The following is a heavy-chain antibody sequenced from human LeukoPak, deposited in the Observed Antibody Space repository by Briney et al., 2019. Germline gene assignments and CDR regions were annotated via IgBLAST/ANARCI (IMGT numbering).Heavy chain of an antibody. Sequence: PSETLSLTCTVSGYSISSGYYWGWIRQPPGKGLEWIGSIYHSGSTYYNPSLKSLVTISVDTSKNQFSLKLSSVTAADTAVYYCARELQYYDYVWGSSKDAFDIWGQGTMVTVSS. CDR3: ARELQYYDYVWGSSKDAFDI. V-gene: IGHV4-38-2*02. D-gene: IGHD3-16*01. CDR1: GYSISSGYY. CDR2: IYHSGST. J-gene: IGHJ3*02.